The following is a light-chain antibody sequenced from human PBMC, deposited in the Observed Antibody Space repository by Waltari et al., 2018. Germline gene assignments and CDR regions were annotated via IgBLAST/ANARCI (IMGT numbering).Light chain of an antibody. J-gene: IGLJ2*01. CDR2: DNN. CDR1: GSNIGNNF. CDR3: GTWDTDLSVV. V-gene: IGLV1-51*01. Sequence: QSVLTQPPSVSPAPGQKVQISCSGTGSNIGNNFVSWYQQLPGTAPKLLIYDNNKRPSGIPDRFSGSKSGTSATLGITGLQTGDEADYYCGTWDTDLSVVFGGGTKLTVL.